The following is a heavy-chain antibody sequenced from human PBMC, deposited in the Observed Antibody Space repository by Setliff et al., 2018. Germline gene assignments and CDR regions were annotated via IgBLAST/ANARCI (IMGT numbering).Heavy chain of an antibody. Sequence: ASVKVSCKPSGYPFTNYGLSWVRQAPGQGLEWMGIINPSGGSTSYAQKFQGRVTMTRDTSTSTVYMELSSLRSEDTAVYYCARTTPRSSFDYWGQGTLVT. J-gene: IGHJ4*02. CDR1: GYPFTNYG. V-gene: IGHV1-46*01. CDR2: INPSGGST. CDR3: ARTTPRSSFDY.